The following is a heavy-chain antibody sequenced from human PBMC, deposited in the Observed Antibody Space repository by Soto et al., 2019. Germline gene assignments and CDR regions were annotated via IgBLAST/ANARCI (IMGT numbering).Heavy chain of an antibody. V-gene: IGHV1-2*02. CDR3: AKDSPRQIASWLDP. Sequence: ASVKVSCKASGFSFTGYYIHWLRQAPGQGLEWMGWINAHSGGTEYAQKFQGRVTLTRDTSIATAYLTLTSLTSDDTALYYCAKDSPRQIASWLDPWGQGNQVTV. J-gene: IGHJ5*02. CDR2: INAHSGGT. D-gene: IGHD6-25*01. CDR1: GFSFTGYY.